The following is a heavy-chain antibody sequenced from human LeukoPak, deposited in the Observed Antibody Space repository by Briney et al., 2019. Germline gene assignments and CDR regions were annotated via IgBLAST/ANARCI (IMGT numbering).Heavy chain of an antibody. D-gene: IGHD2-21*01. J-gene: IGHJ6*02. CDR3: ARGSELSRYCGGDCYYGMDV. CDR2: MNPNSGNT. V-gene: IGHV1-8*01. Sequence: ASVTVSCKASGYTFTSYDINWVRQATGQGLEWMGRMNPNSGNTGYAQKFQGGVTMTRNTSISTAYMELSSLRSEDTAVYYCARGSELSRYCGGDCYYGMDVWGQGTTVTVSS. CDR1: GYTFTSYD.